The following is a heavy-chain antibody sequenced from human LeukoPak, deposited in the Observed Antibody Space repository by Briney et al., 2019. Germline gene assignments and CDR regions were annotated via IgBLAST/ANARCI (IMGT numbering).Heavy chain of an antibody. CDR1: GGSISSGGYS. Sequence: SQTLSLTCAVSGGSISSGGYSWSWIRQPPGKGLEWIGYIYHSGSTYYNPSLKSRVTISVDRSKNQFSLKLSSVTAADTAVYYCAREGYYYGSGDWFDPWGQGTLVTVSS. CDR3: AREGYYYGSGDWFDP. CDR2: IYHSGST. J-gene: IGHJ5*02. D-gene: IGHD3-10*01. V-gene: IGHV4-30-2*01.